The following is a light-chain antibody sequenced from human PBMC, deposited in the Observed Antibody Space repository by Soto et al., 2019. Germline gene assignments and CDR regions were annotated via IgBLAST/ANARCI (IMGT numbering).Light chain of an antibody. Sequence: DIQMTQSPSSLSASVGDRVTITCRASQSISSYLNWYQHKPGKAPNLLIYAATTLQSGVPSRFSGSGSGTEFTLTINSLQSEDFAVYYCQQYNNWPPVTFGGGTKVDIK. CDR1: QSISSY. J-gene: IGKJ4*01. CDR3: QQYNNWPPVT. V-gene: IGKV1-39*01. CDR2: AAT.